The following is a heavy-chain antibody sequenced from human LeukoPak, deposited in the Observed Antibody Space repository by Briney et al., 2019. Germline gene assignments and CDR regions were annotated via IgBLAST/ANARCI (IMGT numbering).Heavy chain of an antibody. V-gene: IGHV3-21*01. CDR2: ISSSSSYI. CDR1: GFTFSSYG. CDR3: ARFIAAAGLDY. D-gene: IGHD6-13*01. Sequence: PGGSLRLSCAASGFTFSSYGMHWVRQAPGKGLEWVSSISSSSSYIYYADSVKGRFTISRDNAKNSLYLQMNSLRAEDTAVYYCARFIAAAGLDYWGQGTLVTVSS. J-gene: IGHJ4*02.